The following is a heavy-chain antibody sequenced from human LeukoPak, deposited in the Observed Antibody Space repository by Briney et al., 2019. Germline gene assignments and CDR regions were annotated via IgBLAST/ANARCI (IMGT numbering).Heavy chain of an antibody. D-gene: IGHD3-10*01. CDR3: AKDRGMVRGVMLDY. J-gene: IGHJ4*02. V-gene: IGHV3-9*01. Sequence: GGSLRLSCAASGFKLDDYAMHWVRQAPGNGLEWVSGISWNSGSISYADSVKGRFTISRDNAKNSVYLQMNSLRAEDTALYYCAKDRGMVRGVMLDYWGQGTLVTVSS. CDR2: ISWNSGSI. CDR1: GFKLDDYA.